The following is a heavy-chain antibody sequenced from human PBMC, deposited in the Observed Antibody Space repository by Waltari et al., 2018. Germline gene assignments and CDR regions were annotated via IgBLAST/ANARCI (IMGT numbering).Heavy chain of an antibody. CDR1: GYSFTRYW. V-gene: IGHV5-51*01. CDR2: TFPGDSNT. Sequence: EVQLVQSGAEVKKPGESLKISCEGSGYSFTRYWIGWVRQMPGKGREWMGVTFPGDSNTKYSPSCRGQVTISADNSITTAYLQWSSLKASDTAIYFCARQPLHSYGIRHFDYWGQGTPVTVS. CDR3: ARQPLHSYGIRHFDY. J-gene: IGHJ4*02. D-gene: IGHD5-18*01.